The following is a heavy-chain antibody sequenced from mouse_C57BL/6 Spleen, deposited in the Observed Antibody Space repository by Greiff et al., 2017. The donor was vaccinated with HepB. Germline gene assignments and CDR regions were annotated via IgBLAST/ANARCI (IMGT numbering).Heavy chain of an antibody. J-gene: IGHJ4*01. CDR1: GYTFTSYW. CDR3: ARNPRGAMDY. Sequence: VQLQQPGAELVRPGSSVKLSCKASGYTFTSYWMDWVKQRPGQGLEWIGNIYPSDSETHYNQKFKDKATLTVDKSSSTAYMQLSSLTSEDSAVYYCARNPRGAMDYWGQGTSVTVSS. CDR2: IYPSDSET. V-gene: IGHV1-61*01.